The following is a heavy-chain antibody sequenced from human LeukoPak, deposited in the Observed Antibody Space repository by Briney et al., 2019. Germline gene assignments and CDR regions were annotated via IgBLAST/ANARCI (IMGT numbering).Heavy chain of an antibody. CDR1: GFTVSSNY. CDR2: IYSGGST. J-gene: IGHJ3*02. Sequence: PGGSLRLSCAASGFTVSSNYMSWVRQAPGKGLEWVSVIYSGGSTYYADSVKGRFTISRDNSKNTLYLQMNSLRAEDTAVYYCARKKGMVRGVHDAFDIWGQGTMVTVSS. V-gene: IGHV3-66*02. D-gene: IGHD3-10*01. CDR3: ARKKGMVRGVHDAFDI.